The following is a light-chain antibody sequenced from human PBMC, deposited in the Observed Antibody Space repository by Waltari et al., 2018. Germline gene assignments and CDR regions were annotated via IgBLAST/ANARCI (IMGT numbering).Light chain of an antibody. Sequence: EIVLTQSPGTLSLSPGERATLSCSASPSVSSSYLAWYQQKPGQAPRLLIYGASSRATGIPDRFSGSGSGTDFTLTISRLEPEDFAVYYCQQYGSPSWTFGQGTKVEIK. V-gene: IGKV3-20*01. CDR3: QQYGSPSWT. CDR2: GAS. CDR1: PSVSSSY. J-gene: IGKJ1*01.